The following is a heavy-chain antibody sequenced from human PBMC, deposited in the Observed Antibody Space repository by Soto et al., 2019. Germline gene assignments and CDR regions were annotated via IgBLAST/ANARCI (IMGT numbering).Heavy chain of an antibody. V-gene: IGHV4-59*01. CDR3: ARGGYNSPWYGGPGYWFDS. Sequence: XETLSLTCTVAGGSIRSDCWSWIRQPPGKGLEWIGYIHNSGRTSYNPSLKSRITISLDTSENQFSLQLDSVTAADTAIYFCARGGYNSPWYGGPGYWFDSWGHGTLVTVS. CDR2: IHNSGRT. J-gene: IGHJ5*01. CDR1: GGSIRSDC. D-gene: IGHD6-13*01.